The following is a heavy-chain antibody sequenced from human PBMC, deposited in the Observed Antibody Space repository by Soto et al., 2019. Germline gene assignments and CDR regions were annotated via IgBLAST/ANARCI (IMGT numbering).Heavy chain of an antibody. J-gene: IGHJ6*02. V-gene: IGHV5-51*01. Sequence: GESLKISCKGSAYSFNTYWIGWVRQMPGKGLEWMGIIYPAGSNVRYSPSFQGQVTISVDKSISTAYLQWTSLKASDTAIYYCARQYYYGSVVNYYYYGMDVWGQGTTVTV. CDR1: AYSFNTYW. CDR2: IYPAGSNV. D-gene: IGHD3-10*01. CDR3: ARQYYYGSVVNYYYYGMDV.